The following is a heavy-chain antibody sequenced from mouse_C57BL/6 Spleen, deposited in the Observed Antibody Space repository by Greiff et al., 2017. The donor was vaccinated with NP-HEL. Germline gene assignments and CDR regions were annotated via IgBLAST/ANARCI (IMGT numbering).Heavy chain of an antibody. CDR2: IDPSDSYT. Sequence: QVQLQQSGAELVMPGASVKLSCKASGYTFTSYWMHWVKQRPGQGLEWIGEIDPSDSYTNYNQKFKGKSTLTVDKSSSTAYMQLSSLTSEHSAVYYCARGQLRLRLYAMDYWGQGTSVTVSS. CDR3: ARGQLRLRLYAMDY. J-gene: IGHJ4*01. CDR1: GYTFTSYW. D-gene: IGHD3-2*02. V-gene: IGHV1-69*01.